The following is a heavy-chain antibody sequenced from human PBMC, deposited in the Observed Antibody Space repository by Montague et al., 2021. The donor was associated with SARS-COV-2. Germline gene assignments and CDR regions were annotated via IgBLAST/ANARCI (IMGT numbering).Heavy chain of an antibody. J-gene: IGHJ4*02. D-gene: IGHD4-17*01. CDR2: VYYSGNT. CDR3: ARRRLREDYFDF. V-gene: IGHV4-39*01. Sequence: SETLSLTCTVSGDSVSSSDHYWGWICQPPGKGLEWLGIVYYSGNTSHNPSVKGPVTISIDASKNQLSLKLFSLTATDMAIYHCARRRLREDYFDFWGQGTLLTVSS. CDR1: GDSVSSSDHY.